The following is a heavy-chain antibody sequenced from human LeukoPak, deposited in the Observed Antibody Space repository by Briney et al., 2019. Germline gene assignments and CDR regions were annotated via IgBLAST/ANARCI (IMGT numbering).Heavy chain of an antibody. D-gene: IGHD5-18*01. V-gene: IGHV1-2*02. J-gene: IGHJ6*03. CDR3: ARGGDGGYSYGFYYMDV. CDR1: GYTFTGYY. CDR2: INPNSGGT. Sequence: ASVKVSCKASGYTFTGYYMHWVRQAPGQGVEWMGCINPNSGGTNYVQKLQGRVTMTRDTSISTDYMDLSSLRSEDTAVYYCARGGDGGYSYGFYYMDVWGKGTTVTVSS.